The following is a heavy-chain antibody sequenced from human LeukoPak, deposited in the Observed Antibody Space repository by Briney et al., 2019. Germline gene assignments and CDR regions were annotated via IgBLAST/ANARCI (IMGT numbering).Heavy chain of an antibody. CDR1: GFTVSSNY. V-gene: IGHV3-53*04. J-gene: IGHJ3*02. CDR2: IYSGGST. Sequence: GGSLRFSCAASGFTVSSNYMSWVRQAPGKGLEWVSVIYSGGSTYYADSVKGRFTISRHNSKNTLYLQMNSLRAEDTAVYYCAARRDGYQQGAFDIWGQGTMVTVSS. D-gene: IGHD5-24*01. CDR3: AARRDGYQQGAFDI.